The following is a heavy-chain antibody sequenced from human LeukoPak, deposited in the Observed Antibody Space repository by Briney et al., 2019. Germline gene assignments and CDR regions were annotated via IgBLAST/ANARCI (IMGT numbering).Heavy chain of an antibody. V-gene: IGHV3-33*01. CDR1: GFTFSSYG. J-gene: IGHJ4*02. CDR2: IWYDGSNK. CDR3: ARDLSGYYLSNNFDY. Sequence: GGSLRLSCAASGFTFSSYGMHWVRQAPGKGLEWVAVIWYDGSNKYYADSVKGRFTISRDNSKNTLYLQMNSLRAEDTAVYYCARDLSGYYLSNNFDYWGQGTLVTVSS. D-gene: IGHD3-22*01.